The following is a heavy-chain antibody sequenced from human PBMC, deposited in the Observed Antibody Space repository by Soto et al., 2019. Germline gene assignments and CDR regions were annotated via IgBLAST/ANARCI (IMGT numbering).Heavy chain of an antibody. V-gene: IGHV1-18*01. D-gene: IGHD2-8*01. CDR3: ARDIESVTAKQFFYYYAMDV. Sequence: VKVSCKASGFTFSNYGLNWVRQAPGQGLEWMGWVSANNGHTNYAQNLQGRVSMTTDTSTSTAYMELRGLRFDDTAVYYCARDIESVTAKQFFYYYAMDVWGQGTTVTVSS. CDR2: VSANNGHT. CDR1: GFTFSNYG. J-gene: IGHJ6*02.